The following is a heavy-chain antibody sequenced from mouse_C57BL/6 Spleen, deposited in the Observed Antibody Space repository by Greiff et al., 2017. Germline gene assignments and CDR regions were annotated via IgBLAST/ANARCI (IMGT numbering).Heavy chain of an antibody. CDR2: IYPSDSET. CDR1: GYTFTSYW. Sequence: QVQLQQPGAELVRPGSSVKLSCKASGYTFTSYWMDWVKQRPGQGLEWIGNIYPSDSETHYNQKFKDKATLTVDKSSSTAYMQLSSLTSEDSAVYYCARRCYGNYKDYAMDYWGQGTSVTVSS. CDR3: ARRCYGNYKDYAMDY. D-gene: IGHD2-1*01. V-gene: IGHV1-61*01. J-gene: IGHJ4*01.